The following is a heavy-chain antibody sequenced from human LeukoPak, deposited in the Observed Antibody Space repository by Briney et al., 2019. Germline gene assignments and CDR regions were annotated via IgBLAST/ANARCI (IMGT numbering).Heavy chain of an antibody. CDR1: GFTVSSNY. D-gene: IGHD4-17*01. Sequence: GESLRLSCAASGFTVSSNYMSWVRQAPGKGLEWVSVIYSGGSTYYADSVKGRFTISRDNSKNTLYLQMNSLRAEDTAVYYCAGTDYGDYSTGYYGMDVWGQGTTVTVSS. V-gene: IGHV3-66*01. J-gene: IGHJ6*02. CDR2: IYSGGST. CDR3: AGTDYGDYSTGYYGMDV.